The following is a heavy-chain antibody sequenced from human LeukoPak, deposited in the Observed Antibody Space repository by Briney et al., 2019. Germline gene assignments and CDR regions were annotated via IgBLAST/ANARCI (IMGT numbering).Heavy chain of an antibody. CDR2: IHYTGRT. CDR1: GGSISSYY. Sequence: PSETPSLTCQVFGGSISSYYWSWVRQTPGKGLEYIGYIHYTGRTTYTPSLKSRVTISVDTSKNFFSLKLSSVTAADTAVYYCARAHGRGGWFDPWGQGTLVTVSS. D-gene: IGHD3-10*01. J-gene: IGHJ5*02. V-gene: IGHV4-59*12. CDR3: ARAHGRGGWFDP.